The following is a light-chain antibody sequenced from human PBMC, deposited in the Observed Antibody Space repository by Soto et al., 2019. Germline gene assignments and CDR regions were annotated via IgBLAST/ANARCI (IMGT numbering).Light chain of an antibody. CDR1: QSVSSSY. J-gene: IGKJ1*01. CDR2: GAS. CDR3: QQYGSSPPWT. Sequence: PGERATLSCRASQSVSSSYLAWYQQKPGQAPRLLIYGASSRATGIPDRFSGSGSGTDFTLTISRLEPEDFAVYYCQQYGSSPPWTFGQGTTVAIK. V-gene: IGKV3-20*01.